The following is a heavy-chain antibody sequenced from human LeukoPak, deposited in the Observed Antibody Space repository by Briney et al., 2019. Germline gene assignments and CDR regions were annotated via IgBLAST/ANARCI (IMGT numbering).Heavy chain of an antibody. CDR2: INPNSGGT. Sequence: ASVTVSCTASGYTFTGYYMHWVRQAPGQGLEWMGWINPNSGGTNYAQKFQGRVTMTRDTSISTAYMELSRLRSDDTAVYYCARTHHCSSTSCYRSWFDPWGQGTLVTVSS. CDR3: ARTHHCSSTSCYRSWFDP. J-gene: IGHJ5*02. D-gene: IGHD2-2*01. V-gene: IGHV1-2*02. CDR1: GYTFTGYY.